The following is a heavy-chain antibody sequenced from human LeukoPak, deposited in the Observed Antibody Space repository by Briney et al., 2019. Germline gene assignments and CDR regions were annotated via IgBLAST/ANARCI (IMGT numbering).Heavy chain of an antibody. CDR3: ARDKDLGL. CDR1: GGTFSSYA. Sequence: SVKVSCKASGGTFSSYAISWVRQAPGQRLEWMGRITPIFGTANYAQKFQGRVTITTDESTSTAYMELSSLRSEDTAVYYCARDKDLGLWGQGTLVTVSS. J-gene: IGHJ4*02. CDR2: ITPIFGTA. D-gene: IGHD3/OR15-3a*01. V-gene: IGHV1-69*05.